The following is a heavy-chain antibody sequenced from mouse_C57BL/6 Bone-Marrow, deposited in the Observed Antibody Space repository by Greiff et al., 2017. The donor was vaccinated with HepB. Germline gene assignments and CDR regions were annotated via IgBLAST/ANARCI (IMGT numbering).Heavy chain of an antibody. Sequence: QVQLQQPGAELVMPGASVKLSCKASGYTFTSYWMHWVKQRPGQGLEWIGEIDPSDSYTNYNQKFKSKATLTVDTSSSTAYMQLSSLTSEDSAVYYCARGGQGYWGQGTTLTVSS. CDR2: IDPSDSYT. J-gene: IGHJ2*01. D-gene: IGHD3-3*01. CDR1: GYTFTSYW. V-gene: IGHV1-69*01. CDR3: ARGGQGY.